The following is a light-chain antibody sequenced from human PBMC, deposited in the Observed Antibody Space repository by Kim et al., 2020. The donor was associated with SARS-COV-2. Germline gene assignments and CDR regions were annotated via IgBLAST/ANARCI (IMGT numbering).Light chain of an antibody. CDR3: QQYNSYPWT. J-gene: IGKJ1*01. CDR2: KAS. CDR1: QSISSW. Sequence: ASVGDRVTITCRASQSISSWLAWYQQKPGKAPKLLIYKASSLESGVPSRFNGSGSGTEFTLTISSLQPDDFATYYCQQYNSYPWTFGQGTKVEIK. V-gene: IGKV1-5*03.